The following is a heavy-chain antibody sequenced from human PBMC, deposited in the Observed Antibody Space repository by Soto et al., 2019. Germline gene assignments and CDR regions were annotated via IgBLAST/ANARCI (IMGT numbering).Heavy chain of an antibody. CDR1: GFTFSSYW. D-gene: IGHD6-19*01. CDR2: INSDGSST. CDR3: AREGKQWLAGAFDI. J-gene: IGHJ3*02. V-gene: IGHV3-74*01. Sequence: EVQLVESGGGLVQPGGSLRLSCAASGFTFSSYWMHWVRQAPGKGLVWVSRINSDGSSTSYADSVKVRFTISRDNAKNTLYLQMNSLRAEDTAVYYFAREGKQWLAGAFDIWGQGTMVTVSS.